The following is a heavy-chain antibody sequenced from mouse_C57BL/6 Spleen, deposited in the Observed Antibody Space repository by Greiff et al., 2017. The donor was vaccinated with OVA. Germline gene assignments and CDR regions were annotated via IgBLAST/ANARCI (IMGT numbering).Heavy chain of an antibody. CDR3: ASRAYYSNYDYFDY. D-gene: IGHD2-5*01. J-gene: IGHJ2*01. CDR2: IYPSDSET. V-gene: IGHV1-61*01. CDR1: GYTFTSYW. Sequence: VQLQQPGAELVRPGSSVKLSCKASGYTFTSYWMDWVKQRPGQGLEWIGNIYPSDSETHYNQKFKDKATLTVDKSSSTAYMQLSSLTSEDSAVYYCASRAYYSNYDYFDYWGQGTTLTVSS.